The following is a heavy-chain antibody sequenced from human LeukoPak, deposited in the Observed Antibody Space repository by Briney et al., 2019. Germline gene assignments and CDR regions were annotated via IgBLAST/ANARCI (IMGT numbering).Heavy chain of an antibody. CDR3: ARTSRYYDRSGYHQYYFDY. CDR1: GFTFDDYG. D-gene: IGHD3-22*01. J-gene: IGHJ4*02. V-gene: IGHV3-20*01. CDR2: IKWNGGST. Sequence: GGSLRLSCAASGFTFDDYGMSWVRQAPGKGLEWVSGIKWNGGSTSYADSVKGRVTISRDNAKNSLYLQMNSLRAEGTALYHCARTSRYYDRSGYHQYYFDYWGEGTLVTVSS.